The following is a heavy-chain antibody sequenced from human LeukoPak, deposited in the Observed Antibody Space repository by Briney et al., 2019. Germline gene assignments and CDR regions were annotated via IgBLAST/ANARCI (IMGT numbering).Heavy chain of an antibody. J-gene: IGHJ5*02. CDR2: ICRRGGT. CDR3: AKDWGLGS. CDR1: CASITSYY. Sequence: SETLSLTCSVSCASITSYYSDWVRQSPGEGLEWIGNICRRGGTNNNPSLKSRVTISLDTSKDQSSLRLTSVTAADTAFYYCAKDWGLGSWGQGILVTVSS. D-gene: IGHD3/OR15-3a*01. V-gene: IGHV4-59*13.